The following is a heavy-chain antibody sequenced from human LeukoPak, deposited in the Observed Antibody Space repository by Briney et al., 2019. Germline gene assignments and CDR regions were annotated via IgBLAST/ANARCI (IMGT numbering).Heavy chain of an antibody. V-gene: IGHV3-48*03. J-gene: IGHJ4*02. CDR1: GFTFSSYE. D-gene: IGHD6-19*01. CDR2: ISSSGSTI. Sequence: GRSLRLSCAASGFTFSSYEMNWVRQAPGKGLEWVSYISSSGSTIYYADSVKGRFTISRDNAKNSLYLQMNSLRAEDTAVYYCARSLEQWLVTFDYWGQGTLVTVSS. CDR3: ARSLEQWLVTFDY.